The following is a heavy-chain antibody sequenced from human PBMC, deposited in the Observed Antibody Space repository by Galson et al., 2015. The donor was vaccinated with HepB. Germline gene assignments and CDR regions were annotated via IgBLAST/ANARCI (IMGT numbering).Heavy chain of an antibody. D-gene: IGHD6-19*01. Sequence: SLRLSCAASGFTLSTSGMHWVRQAPGKGLDWVPFISYEGSSQYYADSVKGRFTISRDNSKNTVYLQLSNLRTDDTGVYFCAKEIAVAGDNEYYFGLDVWGPGTTVSVSS. CDR1: GFTLSTSG. CDR2: ISYEGSSQ. V-gene: IGHV3-30*18. J-gene: IGHJ6*02. CDR3: AKEIAVAGDNEYYFGLDV.